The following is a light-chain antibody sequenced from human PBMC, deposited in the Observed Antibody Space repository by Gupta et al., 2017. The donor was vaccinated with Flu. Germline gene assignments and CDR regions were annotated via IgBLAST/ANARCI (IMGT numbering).Light chain of an antibody. J-gene: IGLJ3*02. Sequence: QSALTQPASVSGSPGQSITLSFTGTSSDVGAYSHVSWYQQYPGKVPKLMIYEVNNQPSGVSNRFSGSKSGNTASLTISGLQTEDEAHYYCSSYTGVNTLVFGGGTRLTVL. CDR2: EVN. CDR1: SSDVGAYSH. CDR3: SSYTGVNTLV. V-gene: IGLV2-14*01.